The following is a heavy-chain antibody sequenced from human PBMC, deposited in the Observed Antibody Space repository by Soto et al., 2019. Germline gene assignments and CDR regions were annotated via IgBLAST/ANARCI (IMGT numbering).Heavy chain of an antibody. V-gene: IGHV1-8*02. J-gene: IGHJ6*02. CDR2: MNPINGAT. D-gene: IGHD6-13*01. Sequence: ASVKVSCKTSGYDFTAYDINWVRQASGQGLEWMGWMNPINGATGSARRFQGRVSMTRNTATGTAYLELTSLRSDDTGIYYCGRGPSPRGPAGGTTNYYAMDGWGQGTTVTVSS. CDR1: GYDFTAYD. CDR3: GRGPSPRGPAGGTTNYYAMDG.